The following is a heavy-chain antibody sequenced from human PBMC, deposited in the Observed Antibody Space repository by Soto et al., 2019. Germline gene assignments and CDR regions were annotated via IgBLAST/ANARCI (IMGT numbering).Heavy chain of an antibody. J-gene: IGHJ4*02. V-gene: IGHV3-23*01. Sequence: PGGSLRLSCAASGFTFSSCSMSWVRQAPGKGLEWVSLIIGSGARTYYADSVKGRFTISRDNSKDTLYLQMNSLRAEDTAVYYCAKDSWGVPFDYWGQGALVTVSS. CDR1: GFTFSSCS. CDR2: IIGSGART. CDR3: AKDSWGVPFDY. D-gene: IGHD3-10*01.